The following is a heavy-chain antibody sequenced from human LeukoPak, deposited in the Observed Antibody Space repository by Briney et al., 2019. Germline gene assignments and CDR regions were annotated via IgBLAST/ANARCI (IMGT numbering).Heavy chain of an antibody. J-gene: IGHJ4*02. CDR1: GFTFSSYA. D-gene: IGHD2-2*01. V-gene: IGHV3-23*01. Sequence: GGSLRLSSAASGFTFSSYAMSWVRQAPGKGLEWISAISSSGGSTYYADSVKGRFTISRDNSKNALYLQMNSLRVEDTAIYYCAKRIGSSTTQIDYWGQGTLVTVSS. CDR2: ISSSGGST. CDR3: AKRIGSSTTQIDY.